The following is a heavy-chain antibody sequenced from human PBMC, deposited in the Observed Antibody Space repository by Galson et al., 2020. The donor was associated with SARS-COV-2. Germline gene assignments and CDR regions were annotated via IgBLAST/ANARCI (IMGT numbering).Heavy chain of an antibody. CDR2: ISYSGST. J-gene: IGHJ4*02. V-gene: IGHV4-39*01. CDR1: GGSISSSRYY. CDR3: ARYSYGYRGYYFDY. Sequence: SETLSLTCTVSGGSISSSRYYWGWIRQPPGKGLEWIGSISYSGSTYYNPSLKSRVTISVDTSKNQFSLKLSSVTAADTAVYYCARYSYGYRGYYFDYWGQGTLVTVSS. D-gene: IGHD5-18*01.